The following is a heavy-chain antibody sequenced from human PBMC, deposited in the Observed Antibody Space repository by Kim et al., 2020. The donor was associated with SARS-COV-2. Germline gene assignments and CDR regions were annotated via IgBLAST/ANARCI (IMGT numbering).Heavy chain of an antibody. Sequence: NDYAESLKSRITLNADTSKNELSLQLRSVTPEDTAVYYCVRDLSSGCDYWGQGTLVTVFS. J-gene: IGHJ4*02. D-gene: IGHD6-19*01. CDR2: N. CDR3: VRDLSSGCDY. V-gene: IGHV6-1*01.